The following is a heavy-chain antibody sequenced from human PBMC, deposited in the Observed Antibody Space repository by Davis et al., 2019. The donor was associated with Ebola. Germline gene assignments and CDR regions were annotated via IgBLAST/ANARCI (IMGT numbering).Heavy chain of an antibody. J-gene: IGHJ6*02. D-gene: IGHD2-2*01. Sequence: SETLSLTCTVSGGSISSSSYYWGWIRQPPGKGLEWIGSIYYSGSTYHNPSLKSRVSISVDTSKNQFSLKLSSVTAADTAVYYCAKAIVPDTELLWSHYGMDVWGQGTTVTVSS. CDR3: AKAIVPDTELLWSHYGMDV. CDR2: IYYSGST. V-gene: IGHV4-39*01. CDR1: GGSISSSSYY.